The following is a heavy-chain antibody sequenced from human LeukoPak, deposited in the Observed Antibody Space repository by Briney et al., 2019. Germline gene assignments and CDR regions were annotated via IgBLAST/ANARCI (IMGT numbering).Heavy chain of an antibody. CDR2: ISGSGGST. V-gene: IGHV3-23*01. D-gene: IGHD6-6*01. CDR3: AKMSSIAARRGDWFDP. Sequence: GGSLRLSCAASGFTFSSYAMSWVRQAPGKGLEWVSAISGSGGSTYYADSVKGRFTISRDNSKNTLYLQMNSLRAEDTAVYYCAKMSSIAARRGDWFDPWGQGTLATVSS. CDR1: GFTFSSYA. J-gene: IGHJ5*02.